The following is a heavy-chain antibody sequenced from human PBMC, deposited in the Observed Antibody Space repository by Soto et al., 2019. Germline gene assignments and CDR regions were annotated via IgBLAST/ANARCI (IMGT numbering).Heavy chain of an antibody. J-gene: IGHJ4*02. V-gene: IGHV3-73*01. CDR3: IRGGSPYYYDY. Sequence: EVQLVESGGGLVQPGGSLKLSCAASGFIFSGSAVHWVRQASGQGLEWVGRILSKAGNYATAYPASMKGRFTISRDDSENTAFLQMNSLTTEDTAVYYCIRGGSPYYYDYCGQGTLVAVSS. CDR2: ILSKAGNYAT. CDR1: GFIFSGSA.